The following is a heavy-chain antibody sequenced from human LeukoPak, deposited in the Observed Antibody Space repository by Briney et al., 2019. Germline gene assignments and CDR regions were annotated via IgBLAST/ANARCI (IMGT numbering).Heavy chain of an antibody. V-gene: IGHV1-46*01. J-gene: IGHJ4*02. CDR2: IYPRDGST. Sequence: GASVKVSCKASGYTFINNYLHWVRQAPGQGLEWMGMIYPRDGSTSYAQNFQGRVTVTRDTSTTTVHMELRGLRSEDTAVYYCARDQEGFDYWGQGTVVTVSS. CDR1: GYTFINNY. CDR3: ARDQEGFDY.